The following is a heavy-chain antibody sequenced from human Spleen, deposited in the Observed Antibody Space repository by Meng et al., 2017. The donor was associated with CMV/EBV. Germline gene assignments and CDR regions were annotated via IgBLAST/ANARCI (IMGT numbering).Heavy chain of an antibody. J-gene: IGHJ4*02. V-gene: IGHV2-5*01. CDR2: IYWNDDK. CDR1: GFSLSTSGLG. CDR3: AHRGRGSYFFDY. D-gene: IGHD1-26*01. Sequence: TFSGFSLSTSGLGVGWIRQPPGKALEWLALIYWNDDKRYSPSLKSRLTITKDTSKNQVVLTMTSMDPVDTATYYCAHRGRGSYFFDYWGQGTLDTVSS.